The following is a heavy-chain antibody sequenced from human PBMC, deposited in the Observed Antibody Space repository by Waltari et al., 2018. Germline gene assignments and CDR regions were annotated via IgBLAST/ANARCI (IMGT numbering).Heavy chain of an antibody. Sequence: EVQLVESGGGLVQPGGSLRLSCVASGFMFSSYSMKWVRLAPGKGLEWVSSISGDNSYTYYSGSVKGRFTISRDNAKNSLFLQMNGLRDEDTAIYYCAKEGLGGDRQFDYWGQGTLVSVSS. V-gene: IGHV3-21*06. CDR2: ISGDNSYT. D-gene: IGHD2-21*02. J-gene: IGHJ4*02. CDR3: AKEGLGGDRQFDY. CDR1: GFMFSSYS.